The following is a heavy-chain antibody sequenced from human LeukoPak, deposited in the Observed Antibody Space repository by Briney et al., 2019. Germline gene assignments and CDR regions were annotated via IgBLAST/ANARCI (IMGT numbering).Heavy chain of an antibody. CDR1: GYSFNTYW. Sequence: GESLKISCKGSGYSFNTYWIGWVRQMPGKGLEWMGIIHPGDSDTRYSPSFQGQVTISADKSISTAYLQWSSLKASDTAMYYCARQTASYDSSGTIEYWGQGTLVTVSS. CDR3: ARQTASYDSSGTIEY. CDR2: IHPGDSDT. J-gene: IGHJ4*02. D-gene: IGHD3-22*01. V-gene: IGHV5-51*01.